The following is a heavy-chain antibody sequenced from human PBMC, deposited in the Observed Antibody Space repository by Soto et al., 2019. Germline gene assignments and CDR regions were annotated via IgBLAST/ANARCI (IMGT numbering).Heavy chain of an antibody. CDR2: IKQDGSDQ. CDR3: ARQHNGYGGY. D-gene: IGHD2-8*01. Sequence: EVQLVESGGGLVQPGGSLRLSCVASGFSLGTYWMSWVRQAPGKGLEWVANIKQDGSDQNYVDSVKGRFTISRDNAKNSLYLQMNSLRAEDTAVYYCARQHNGYGGYWGQGTLVTVSS. V-gene: IGHV3-7*01. CDR1: GFSLGTYW. J-gene: IGHJ4*03.